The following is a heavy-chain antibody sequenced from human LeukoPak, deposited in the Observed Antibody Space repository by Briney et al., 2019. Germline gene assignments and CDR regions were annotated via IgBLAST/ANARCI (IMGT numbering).Heavy chain of an antibody. CDR1: GFTFSGYS. Sequence: GGSLRLPCAASGFTFSGYSMNWVRQAPGKGLEWVSSISSSSSYIYYADSVKGRFTISRDNAKNSLYLQMNSLRAEDTAVYYCARVIAAAGIDYWGQGTLVTVSS. V-gene: IGHV3-21*01. CDR3: ARVIAAAGIDY. D-gene: IGHD6-13*01. J-gene: IGHJ4*02. CDR2: ISSSSSYI.